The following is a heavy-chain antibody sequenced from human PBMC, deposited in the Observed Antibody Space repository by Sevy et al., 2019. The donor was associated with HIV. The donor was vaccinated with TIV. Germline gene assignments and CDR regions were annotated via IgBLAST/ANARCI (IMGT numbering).Heavy chain of an antibody. D-gene: IGHD2-8*01. V-gene: IGHV3-21*01. CDR2: ISSSSSYI. J-gene: IGHJ6*02. CDR1: GFTFSSYS. CDR3: ARDCTNGVCYTGYYYYGMDV. Sequence: GGSLRLSCAASGFTFSSYSMNWVRQAPGKGLEWVSSISSSSSYIYYANSVKGRFTISRDNAKKSLYLQMNSLRAEDTAVYYCARDCTNGVCYTGYYYYGMDVWGQGTTVTVSS.